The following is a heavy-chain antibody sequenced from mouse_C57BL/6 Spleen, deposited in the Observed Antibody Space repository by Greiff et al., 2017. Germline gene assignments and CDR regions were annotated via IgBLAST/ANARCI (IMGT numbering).Heavy chain of an antibody. V-gene: IGHV1-4*01. CDR1: GYTFTSYT. J-gene: IGHJ1*03. Sequence: QVQLKQSGAELARPGASVKMSCKASGYTFTSYTMHWVKQRPGQGLEWIGYINPSSGYTKYNQKFKDKATLTADKSSSTAYMQLSSLTSEDSAVYYCARDGSSPWYFDVWGTGTTGTVAS. CDR3: ARDGSSPWYFDV. D-gene: IGHD1-1*01. CDR2: INPSSGYT.